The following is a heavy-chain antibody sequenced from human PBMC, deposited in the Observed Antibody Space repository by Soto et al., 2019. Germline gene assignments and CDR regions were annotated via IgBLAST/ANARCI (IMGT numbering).Heavy chain of an antibody. D-gene: IGHD3-10*01. CDR3: ARSFEVVRGVIRPNPPFDP. Sequence: ALVKVSWKASGYTFTSYYMHWARQAPGQGIEWMGIINPSGGSTSYAQKFQGRVTMTRDTSTSTVYMELSSLRSEDTAVYYCARSFEVVRGVIRPNPPFDPWGQGTLVTVSS. J-gene: IGHJ5*02. CDR2: INPSGGST. CDR1: GYTFTSYY. V-gene: IGHV1-46*01.